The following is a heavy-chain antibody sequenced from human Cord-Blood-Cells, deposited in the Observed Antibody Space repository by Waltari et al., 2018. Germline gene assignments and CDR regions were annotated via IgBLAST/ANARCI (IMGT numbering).Heavy chain of an antibody. Sequence: EVQLVESGGGLVKPGGSLRLSCAASGFTFSNAWMSWVRQAPGKGLEWVGRIKRKTDGGTTDYAAPVKGRFTISRDDSKNTLYLQMNSLKTEDTAVYYCTTDTNPAAILNWFDPWGQGTLVTVSS. J-gene: IGHJ5*02. CDR2: IKRKTDGGTT. D-gene: IGHD2-2*01. CDR3: TTDTNPAAILNWFDP. CDR1: GFTFSNAW. V-gene: IGHV3-15*01.